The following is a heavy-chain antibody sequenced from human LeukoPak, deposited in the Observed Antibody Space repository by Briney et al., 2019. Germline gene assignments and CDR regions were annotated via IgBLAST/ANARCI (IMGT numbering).Heavy chain of an antibody. Sequence: SETLSLTCTVSGGSISSYYWSWIRQPPGKGLEWIGYIYYSGSTNYNPSLKSRVTISVDTSKNQFSLKLSSVTAADTAVYYCARGNWYSSSRYYDYWGQGTLVTVSS. D-gene: IGHD6-13*01. CDR3: ARGNWYSSSRYYDY. CDR2: IYYSGST. V-gene: IGHV4-59*01. J-gene: IGHJ4*02. CDR1: GGSISSYY.